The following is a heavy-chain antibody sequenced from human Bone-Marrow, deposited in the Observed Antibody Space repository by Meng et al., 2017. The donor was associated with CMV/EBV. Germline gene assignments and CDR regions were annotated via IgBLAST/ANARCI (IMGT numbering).Heavy chain of an antibody. CDR2: VSYDGKNK. CDR3: ARDNSGSDDAFDI. V-gene: IGHV3-30*04. D-gene: IGHD1-26*01. CDR1: GFTFMSYA. Sequence: GESLKISCAASGFTFMSYAMHWVRQTPGKGLEWVAVVSYDGKNKYYADSVKGRFTISRDNAKNTLYLQMNSLRAEDTAVYYCARDNSGSDDAFDIWGQGPRVTGSS. J-gene: IGHJ3*02.